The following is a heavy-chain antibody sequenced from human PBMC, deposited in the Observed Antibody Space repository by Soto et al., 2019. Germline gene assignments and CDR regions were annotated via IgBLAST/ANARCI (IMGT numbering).Heavy chain of an antibody. J-gene: IGHJ6*02. CDR3: ARGLSGTNTFYYYDAMYD. D-gene: IGHD2-8*01. CDR1: GGSFSRYF. CDR2: INHSGRT. Sequence: QVQLQQWGAGLLKPSETLSITCAVYGGSFSRYFWNWIRQPPGKGLEWMGEINHSGRTNYNPSLKSRVTISVDPSKNQFTLKLSSVTAADTAVYYCARGLSGTNTFYYYDAMYDWGQGTTLTVAS. V-gene: IGHV4-34*01.